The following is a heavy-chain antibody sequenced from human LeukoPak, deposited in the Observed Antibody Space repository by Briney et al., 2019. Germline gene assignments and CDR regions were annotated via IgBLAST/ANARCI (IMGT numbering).Heavy chain of an antibody. D-gene: IGHD6-13*01. J-gene: IGHJ5*02. V-gene: IGHV4-59*12. CDR1: GGSISSYY. Sequence: VKPSETLSLTCTVSGGSISSYYWSWIRQPPGKGLEWIGFIDYSGSTYCNPSLRSRVTISVDTSQNQFSLKLSSVTAADTAVYYCARATGGAAAADFDPWGQGTLVTVSS. CDR2: IDYSGST. CDR3: ARATGGAAAADFDP.